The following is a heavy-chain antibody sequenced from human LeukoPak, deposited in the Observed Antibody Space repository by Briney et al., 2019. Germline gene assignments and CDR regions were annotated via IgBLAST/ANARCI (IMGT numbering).Heavy chain of an antibody. V-gene: IGHV3-30*18. J-gene: IGHJ4*02. CDR1: GFTFSSHD. CDR2: ISYDGGKK. CDR3: AKDRSKGSYGDEFDH. Sequence: SGGSLTLSCAASGFTFSSHDMHGVRQAPGKGLEWVAIISYDGGKKDYADSVKGRFTISRDNSKNTLYLQMNRQRTEDRAVYYSAKDRSKGSYGDEFDHWGQGTLVTVSS. D-gene: IGHD1-26*01.